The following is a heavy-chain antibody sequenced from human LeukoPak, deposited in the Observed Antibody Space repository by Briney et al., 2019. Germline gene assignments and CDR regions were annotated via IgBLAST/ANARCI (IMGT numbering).Heavy chain of an antibody. V-gene: IGHV3-66*01. CDR3: ARALYSGHADLFDS. J-gene: IGHJ4*02. CDR2: IYSGGNT. Sequence: PGGSLRLSCAVSGFTVSGTYMSWVRQAPGKGLEWVSVIYSGGNTYYSDSVKGRFAISRDTSKNTLYPQMNSLRAEDTAVYYCARALYSGHADLFDSWGQGTLVTVSS. CDR1: GFTVSGTY. D-gene: IGHD5-12*01.